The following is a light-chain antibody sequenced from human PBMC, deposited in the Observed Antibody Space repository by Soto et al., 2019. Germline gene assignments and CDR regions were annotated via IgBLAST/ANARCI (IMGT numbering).Light chain of an antibody. CDR1: IRNVVSYKL. CDR2: EVN. V-gene: IGLV2-23*02. Sequence: LSQPAWVSGSPGQSNTISCTETIRNVVSYKLVSWYQQHPGKAPKLMIFEVNTRPSGVSNRFSGSKSGNTASLTISGLKVEDEADYYCRSYTGGNPSSVFGTGTKVTVL. J-gene: IGLJ1*01. CDR3: RSYTGGNPSSV.